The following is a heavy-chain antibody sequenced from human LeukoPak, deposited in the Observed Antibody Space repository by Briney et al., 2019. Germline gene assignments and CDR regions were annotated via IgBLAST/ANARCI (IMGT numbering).Heavy chain of an antibody. V-gene: IGHV3-73*01. CDR2: IRSKATDYAT. CDR3: TRRNDILAGYRFDY. CDR1: GFTFSGSA. J-gene: IGHJ4*02. D-gene: IGHD3-9*01. Sequence: GGSLKLSCVASGFTFSGSAMHWVRQASGKGLEWVGRIRSKATDYATAYAASVKGRFTISRDDSKNTAYLQMNSLKTEDTAVYYCTRRNDILAGYRFDYWGQGTLVTVSS.